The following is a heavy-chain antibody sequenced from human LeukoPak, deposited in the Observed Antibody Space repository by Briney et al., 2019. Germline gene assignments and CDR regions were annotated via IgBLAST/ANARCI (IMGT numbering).Heavy chain of an antibody. V-gene: IGHV3-15*01. D-gene: IGHD1-26*01. Sequence: GGSLRLSCAASGFTLSNAWMNWVRQAPGKGLEWVGLIKSKTNGETRDYAAPVKGRFTISRDDSKNTLYLQMNGLKTEDTAVYYCTTDQGATNYYYYYYMDVWGKGTTVTISS. CDR2: IKSKTNGETR. CDR3: TTDQGATNYYYYYYMDV. CDR1: GFTLSNAW. J-gene: IGHJ6*03.